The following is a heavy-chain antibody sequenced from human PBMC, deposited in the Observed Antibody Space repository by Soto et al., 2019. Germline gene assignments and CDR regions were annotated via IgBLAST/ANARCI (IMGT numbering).Heavy chain of an antibody. Sequence: EVQLVQSGAEVKKPGESLRISCKGSGYNFNNYWINWVRQMPGKGLEWMGRIDPYDSYTNYSPSFQGHVTISVDTSSSTAYLQWSSLKASDTAMYYCARPPLPGFGKYGMDVWGQGTTVTVSS. CDR2: IDPYDSYT. CDR3: ARPPLPGFGKYGMDV. V-gene: IGHV5-10-1*01. CDR1: GYNFNNYW. J-gene: IGHJ6*02. D-gene: IGHD3-10*01.